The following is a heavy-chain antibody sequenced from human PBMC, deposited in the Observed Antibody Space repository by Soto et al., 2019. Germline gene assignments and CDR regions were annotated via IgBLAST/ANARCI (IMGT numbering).Heavy chain of an antibody. CDR2: IYYSGST. V-gene: IGHV4-39*01. CDR3: ARGHTYYYDSSGYYFDY. D-gene: IGHD3-22*01. J-gene: IGHJ4*02. Sequence: SETLSLTCTVSGVSISSSSYYWGWIRQPPGKGVEGIGSIYYSGSTYYNPSLKSRVTISVDTSKDQFSLKLSSVTAADTAVYFCARGHTYYYDSSGYYFDYWGQGTLVTVSS. CDR1: GVSISSSSYY.